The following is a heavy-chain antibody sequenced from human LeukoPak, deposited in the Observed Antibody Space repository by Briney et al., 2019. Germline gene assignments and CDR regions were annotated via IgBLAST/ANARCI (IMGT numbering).Heavy chain of an antibody. V-gene: IGHV3-23*01. J-gene: IGHJ4*02. D-gene: IGHD3-10*01. CDR1: GFTFRSYA. Sequence: PGGSLRLSCAASGFTFRSYAMSWVRQSPVKGLEWVSAISDSGDGTYYADSVKARFTISRDNSKNTLYLQMNSLRAEDTAVYYCAKVSGFGEFFDYWGQGTLVTVSS. CDR3: AKVSGFGEFFDY. CDR2: ISDSGDGT.